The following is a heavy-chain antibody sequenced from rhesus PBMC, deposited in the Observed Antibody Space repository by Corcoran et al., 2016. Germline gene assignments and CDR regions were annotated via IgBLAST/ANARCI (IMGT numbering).Heavy chain of an antibody. J-gene: IGHJ3*01. Sequence: QVQLQESGPGLVKPSETLSLTCTVSGGSISGYYWSCIRQPPGTGLEWIGNIDGNSTRTNYKPSLKSRVTISKDTTKNQFSLKLSSVTAADTAVYYCAKWLSTSVDAFDFWGQGLRVTVSS. CDR3: AKWLSTSVDAFDF. D-gene: IGHD3-28*01. CDR1: GGSISGYY. V-gene: IGHV4-81*01. CDR2: IDGNSTRT.